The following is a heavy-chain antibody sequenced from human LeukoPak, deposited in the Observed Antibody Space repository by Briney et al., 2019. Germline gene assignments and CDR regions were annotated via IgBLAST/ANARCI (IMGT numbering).Heavy chain of an antibody. CDR2: IYHSGST. Sequence: SSETLSLTCTVSGYSISSGYYWGWIRQPPGKGLEWIGSIYHSGSTYYNPSLKSRVTISVDTSKNQFSLKLRSVTAADTAVYYCARGQARLSWFDPWGQGTLVTVSS. CDR1: GYSISSGYY. V-gene: IGHV4-38-2*02. CDR3: ARGQARLSWFDP. D-gene: IGHD6-19*01. J-gene: IGHJ5*02.